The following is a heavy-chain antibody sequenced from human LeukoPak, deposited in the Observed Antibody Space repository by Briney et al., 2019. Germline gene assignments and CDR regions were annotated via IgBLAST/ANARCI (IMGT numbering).Heavy chain of an antibody. CDR1: GYSFTSYW. CDR3: ARGDYGDYVTYDAFDI. V-gene: IGHV5-51*01. Sequence: GESLKISCKGSGYSFTSYWIGWVRQMPGKGLEWMGIIYPGDSDTRYSPSFQGQVTISADKSISTAYLQWSSLKASDTAMYYCARGDYGDYVTYDAFDIWGQGTMVTVSS. CDR2: IYPGDSDT. J-gene: IGHJ3*02. D-gene: IGHD4-17*01.